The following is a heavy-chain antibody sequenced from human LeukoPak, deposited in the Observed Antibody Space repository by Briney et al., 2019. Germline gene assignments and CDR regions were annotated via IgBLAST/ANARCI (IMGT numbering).Heavy chain of an antibody. CDR2: IYDGGST. V-gene: IGHV3-53*01. D-gene: IGHD4-17*01. J-gene: IGHJ3*02. CDR1: GFTVSSNY. CDR3: ARTAVTPGSSDAFDI. Sequence: PGGSLRLSCAASGFTVSSNYMSWVRQAPGTGLEWVSIIYDGGSTYYADSVKGRFTISRDNSKNTLYLQMNSLRVEDTAVYYCARTAVTPGSSDAFDIWGQGTMVTVSS.